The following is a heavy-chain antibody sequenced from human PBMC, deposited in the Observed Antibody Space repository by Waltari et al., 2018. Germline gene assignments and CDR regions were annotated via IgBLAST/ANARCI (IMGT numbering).Heavy chain of an antibody. CDR1: GYTLTELS. D-gene: IGHD2-8*01. CDR2: FGTEDGAT. Sequence: QVQLVQSGAEVKKPGASVKVSCKVSGYTLTELSMHWMRQAPGKGIEWMGGFGTEDGATIYAHKVQGRGTMTEDRSTDKAYMELSRMRSEDTDVYYCETVRGLRREEGFDYWGQGTLVTVSS. J-gene: IGHJ4*02. V-gene: IGHV1-24*01. CDR3: ETVRGLRREEGFDY.